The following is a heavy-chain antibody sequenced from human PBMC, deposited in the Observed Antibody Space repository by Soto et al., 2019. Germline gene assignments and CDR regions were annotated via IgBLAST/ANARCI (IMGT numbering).Heavy chain of an antibody. CDR2: ILYDGSNK. Sequence: QVQLVESGGGVVQPGRSMRLACAASGFTFSSYCMHWVRQAPSKGLEWGSVILYDGSNKYYADSVKGRFTISRDNSKNTLYLQMNSLRAEDTAVYYCASEPDSTRSYPPPMDVWGQGTTVTVSS. CDR1: GFTFSSYC. J-gene: IGHJ6*02. CDR3: ASEPDSTRSYPPPMDV. V-gene: IGHV3-33*01. D-gene: IGHD2-2*01.